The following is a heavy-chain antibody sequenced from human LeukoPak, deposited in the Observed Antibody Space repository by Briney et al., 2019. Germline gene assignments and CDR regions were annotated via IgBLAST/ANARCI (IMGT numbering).Heavy chain of an antibody. CDR1: GGSFSGYY. D-gene: IGHD5-12*01. V-gene: IGHV4-34*01. J-gene: IGHJ5*02. CDR3: ARRGYSGYVRWYNWFDP. CDR2: INHSGST. Sequence: SETLSLTCAVYGGSFSGYYWSWIRQPPGKGLEWIGEINHSGSTNYNPSPKSRVTISVDTSKNQFSLKLSSVTAADTAVYYCARRGYSGYVRWYNWFDPWGQGTLVTVSS.